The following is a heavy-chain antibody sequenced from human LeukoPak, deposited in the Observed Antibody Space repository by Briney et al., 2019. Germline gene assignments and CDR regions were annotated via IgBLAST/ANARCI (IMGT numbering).Heavy chain of an antibody. D-gene: IGHD5-18*01. CDR3: ARLQTPGYSYGSLYYYYGMDV. CDR2: IRAYNGNT. CDR1: GYTFTSYC. J-gene: IGHJ6*04. Sequence: ASVNVSCMASGYTFTSYCISWVRHPPGQGLEWMGWIRAYNGNTNYAQKLQDRVTMTTDTSTSTAYMELRSLRSDDTAVYYCARLQTPGYSYGSLYYYYGMDVWGKGTTVTVSS. V-gene: IGHV1-18*04.